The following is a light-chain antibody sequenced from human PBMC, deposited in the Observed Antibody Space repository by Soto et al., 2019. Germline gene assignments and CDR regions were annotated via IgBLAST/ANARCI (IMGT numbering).Light chain of an antibody. CDR3: QHYNNWPPYS. CDR2: GAS. J-gene: IGKJ2*03. V-gene: IGKV3-15*01. CDR1: QDVSTN. Sequence: ETVMTQSPDTLSVSPGESATLSCRASQDVSTNLAWFQQKPGQTPRLVLYGASKRATGIPARFSGSGSGRHFTLTISSLQSEDFGVYYCQHYNNWPPYSFGQGTK.